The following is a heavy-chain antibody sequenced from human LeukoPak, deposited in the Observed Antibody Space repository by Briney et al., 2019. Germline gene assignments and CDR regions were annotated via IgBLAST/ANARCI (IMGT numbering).Heavy chain of an antibody. CDR2: IYSGGST. D-gene: IGHD3-22*01. V-gene: IGHV3-53*01. CDR3: ARGRGSGYFDY. J-gene: IGHJ4*02. Sequence: GGSLRLSCAASGFTVSSNFMSWVRQAPGKGLEWVSLIYSGGSTYYAESVKGRFTISRDDSKNTLYLQMNSLRAQDTAVYYCARGRGSGYFDYWGQGTLVTVSS. CDR1: GFTVSSNF.